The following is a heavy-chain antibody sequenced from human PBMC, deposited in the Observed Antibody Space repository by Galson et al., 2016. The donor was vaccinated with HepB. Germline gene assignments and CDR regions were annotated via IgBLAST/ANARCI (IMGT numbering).Heavy chain of an antibody. CDR1: GFTFRSYT. Sequence: SLRLSCAASGFTFRSYTMNWVRQAPGKGLEWVSVVDGAGTTHYADSVKGRFTISSDNSKNTLHLQMNSLRPEDTAMYYCARGGYYYDNSGYGDIMGVLDYWGQGTLVSGSS. CDR3: ARGGYYYDNSGYGDIMGVLDY. J-gene: IGHJ4*02. CDR2: VDGAGTT. D-gene: IGHD3-22*01. V-gene: IGHV3-66*02.